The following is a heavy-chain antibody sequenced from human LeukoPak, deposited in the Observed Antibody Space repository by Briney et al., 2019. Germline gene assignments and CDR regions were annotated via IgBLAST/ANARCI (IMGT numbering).Heavy chain of an antibody. CDR1: GDSISSGSYY. J-gene: IGHJ4*02. CDR3: ARAWELLTFDY. D-gene: IGHD1-26*01. CDR2: IYTSGST. Sequence: SETLSLTCTVSGDSISSGSYYWSWIRQPAGKGLEWIGRIYTSGSTNYNPSLKSRVTISVGTSKNQFSLKLSSVTAAYTAVYYCARAWELLTFDYWGQGTLVTVSS. V-gene: IGHV4-61*02.